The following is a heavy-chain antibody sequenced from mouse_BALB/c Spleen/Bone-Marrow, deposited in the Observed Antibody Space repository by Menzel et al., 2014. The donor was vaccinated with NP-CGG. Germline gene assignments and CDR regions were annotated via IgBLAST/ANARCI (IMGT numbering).Heavy chain of an antibody. J-gene: IGHJ2*01. CDR2: IYPGGGYT. CDR1: GYTFTNYW. CDR3: ARRGTGVDY. Sequence: VKLMESGAELVRPGTSVKISCKASGYTFTNYWPGWVKQRPGHGLEWIGDIYPGGGYTNYNEKFKGKATLTADTSSSTAYMQLSSLTSEDSAVYFCARRGTGVDYWGQGTTLTVSS. V-gene: IGHV1-63*02. D-gene: IGHD4-1*01.